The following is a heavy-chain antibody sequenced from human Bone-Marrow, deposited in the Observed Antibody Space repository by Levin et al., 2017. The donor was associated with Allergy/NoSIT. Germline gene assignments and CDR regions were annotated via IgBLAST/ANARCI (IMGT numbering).Heavy chain of an antibody. CDR1: GFTFSTYW. D-gene: IGHD3-10*01. CDR2: IQSNGKT. V-gene: IGHV3-74*01. Sequence: GGSLRLSCAASGFTFSTYWMHWVRQAPGKGLVWVSRIQSNGKTNYADSVKGRFTISRDNAKNTLYLQMNSLTVEDTAVYYCVRDRFYSDSGSNFSWFDPWGQGTLVTVSS. J-gene: IGHJ5*02. CDR3: VRDRFYSDSGSNFSWFDP.